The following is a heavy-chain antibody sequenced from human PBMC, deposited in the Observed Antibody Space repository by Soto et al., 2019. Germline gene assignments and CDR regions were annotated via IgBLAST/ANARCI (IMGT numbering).Heavy chain of an antibody. J-gene: IGHJ6*02. Sequence: SVKVSCKASGGTFSSYAISWVRQAPGQGLEWMGGIIPIFGTANYAQKFQGRVTITADESTSTAYIELSSLRSEDTAVYYCARRATSYSSSFYYGMDVWGQGTPVTVSS. V-gene: IGHV1-69*13. CDR2: IIPIFGTA. D-gene: IGHD6-6*01. CDR1: GGTFSSYA. CDR3: ARRATSYSSSFYYGMDV.